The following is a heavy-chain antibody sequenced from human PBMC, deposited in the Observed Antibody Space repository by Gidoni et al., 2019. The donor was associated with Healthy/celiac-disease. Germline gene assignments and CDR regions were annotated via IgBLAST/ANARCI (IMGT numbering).Heavy chain of an antibody. CDR2: ISSSSSYI. Sequence: EEQLVESGGGLVKPGGSLSLSCAAYGCTFSSYSMNRVRPAPGKGLEWVSSISSSSSYIYYADSVKGRFTISRDNAKNSLYLQMNILRAEDTAVYYCARYQRARGFDYWGQGTLVTVSS. CDR3: ARYQRARGFDY. V-gene: IGHV3-21*01. D-gene: IGHD5-12*01. CDR1: GCTFSSYS. J-gene: IGHJ4*02.